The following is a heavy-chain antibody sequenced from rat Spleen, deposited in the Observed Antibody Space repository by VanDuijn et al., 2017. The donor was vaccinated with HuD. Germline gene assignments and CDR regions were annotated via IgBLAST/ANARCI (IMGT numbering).Heavy chain of an antibody. J-gene: IGHJ4*01. CDR3: ARGDNSGPMDA. V-gene: IGHV2-30*01. CDR2: IWTGGST. CDR1: GFSLTSYN. Sequence: QVQLKESGPGLVQPSQTLSLTCTVSGFSLTSYNVHWVRQPTGKGLEWMGIIWTGGSTDYNSALKSRLSICMDTSKSQVFLKMKSLQTEDIATYYSARGDNSGPMDAWGQGASVTVSS. D-gene: IGHD4-3*01.